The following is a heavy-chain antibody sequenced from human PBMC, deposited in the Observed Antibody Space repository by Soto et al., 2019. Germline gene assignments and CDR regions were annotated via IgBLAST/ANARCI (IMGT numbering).Heavy chain of an antibody. D-gene: IGHD6-13*01. J-gene: IGHJ5*02. Sequence: GESLKISCKGSGYSFTSYWIGWVRQMPGKGLEWMGIIYPGDSDTRYSPSFQGQVTISADKSISTAYLQWSSLKASNTAMYYCGREGYSTRWSNWLVPWGQETLVTVSS. CDR1: GYSFTSYW. V-gene: IGHV5-51*01. CDR3: GREGYSTRWSNWLVP. CDR2: IYPGDSDT.